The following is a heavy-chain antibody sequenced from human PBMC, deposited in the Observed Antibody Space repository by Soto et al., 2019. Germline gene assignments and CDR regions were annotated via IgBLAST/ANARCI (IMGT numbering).Heavy chain of an antibody. D-gene: IGHD2-21*01. CDR2: ISNDGSNK. CDR1: GFIFSSYS. CDR3: ARDQFLDAFDI. Sequence: QVQLVESGGGVVQPGRSLRLSCAASGFIFSSYSMHWVRQAPGKGLEWVAIISNDGSNKYYEDSVKGRFTISRDNSNNTLSLQMNSLRAEDTAVYYCARDQFLDAFDIWGQGTMVTVSS. J-gene: IGHJ3*02. V-gene: IGHV3-30-3*01.